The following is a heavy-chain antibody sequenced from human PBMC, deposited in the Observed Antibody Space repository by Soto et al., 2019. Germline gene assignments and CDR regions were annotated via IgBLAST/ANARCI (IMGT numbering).Heavy chain of an antibody. V-gene: IGHV5-51*01. Sequence: PGGSLKISCNASWYDFTTYWIALVRQMPGGGVEWVVIIHPDYSYVKYSPSLQGHVTISVDKSITTTYLPYSSLKAWDTAIYFCARHKVDLWRNDVDYWGQGTPVTVSS. CDR2: IHPDYSYV. D-gene: IGHD1-1*01. CDR3: ARHKVDLWRNDVDY. CDR1: WYDFTTYW. J-gene: IGHJ4*02.